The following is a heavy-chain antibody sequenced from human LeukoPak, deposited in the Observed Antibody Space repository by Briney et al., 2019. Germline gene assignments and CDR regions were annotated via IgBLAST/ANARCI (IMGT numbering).Heavy chain of an antibody. D-gene: IGHD3-3*01. CDR3: AKDMTQFWSGPDY. J-gene: IGHJ4*02. CDR1: GFTFSSYW. V-gene: IGHV3-30*18. Sequence: GGSLRLSCAASGFTFSSYWMHWVRQAPGKGLEWVTVISYDGSNKYFADSVKGRFTISRDNSKNTLFLQMNSLRAEDTAVYYCAKDMTQFWSGPDYWGQGTLVTVSS. CDR2: ISYDGSNK.